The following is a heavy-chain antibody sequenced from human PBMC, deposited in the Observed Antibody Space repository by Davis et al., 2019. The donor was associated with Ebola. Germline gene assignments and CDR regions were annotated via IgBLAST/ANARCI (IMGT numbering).Heavy chain of an antibody. D-gene: IGHD3-10*01. CDR2: IDPGDSYT. V-gene: IGHV5-10-1*01. CDR3: ARQESLYGHIDY. Sequence: GESLKISCEGSGYTFTNFWINWVRQMPGKGLEWMGRIDPGDSYTNYSPSFQGHVTISVDKSINTAYLHWSSLKSSDTAIYYCARQESLYGHIDYWGQGTLVTVSS. J-gene: IGHJ4*02. CDR1: GYTFTNFW.